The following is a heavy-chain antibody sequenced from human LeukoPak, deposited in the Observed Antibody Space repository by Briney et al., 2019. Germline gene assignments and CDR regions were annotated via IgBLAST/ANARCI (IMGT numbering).Heavy chain of an antibody. CDR3: ARTDYGDYPDY. Sequence: GGSLRLSCAASGFTFSSYWMNWVRQAPGKGLEWVANIKQDGSEKYYVDSVKGRFTISRDNAKNSLYLQMNSLRAEDTAVYYCARTDYGDYPDYWGQGTLVTVSS. CDR2: IKQDGSEK. CDR1: GFTFSSYW. D-gene: IGHD4-17*01. V-gene: IGHV3-7*01. J-gene: IGHJ4*02.